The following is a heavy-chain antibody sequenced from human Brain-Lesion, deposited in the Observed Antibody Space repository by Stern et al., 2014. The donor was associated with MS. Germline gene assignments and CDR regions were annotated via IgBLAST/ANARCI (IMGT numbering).Heavy chain of an antibody. V-gene: IGHV3-21*01. CDR2: ISVGTDYI. D-gene: IGHD2-2*01. J-gene: IGHJ6*02. Sequence: VQLEESGGGLVKPGGSLRLSCAASGFTFNSYSMNWVRQAPGKGLEWVSYISVGTDYIYYADSVKGRFTISRDNAKNSLFLQMNTLRAEDTGVYYCARVDCSGTNCFYYYYGMDVWGQGTTVTVSS. CDR1: GFTFNSYS. CDR3: ARVDCSGTNCFYYYYGMDV.